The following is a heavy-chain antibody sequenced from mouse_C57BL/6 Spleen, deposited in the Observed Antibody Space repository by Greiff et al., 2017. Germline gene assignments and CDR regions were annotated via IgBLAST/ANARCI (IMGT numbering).Heavy chain of an antibody. CDR3: ARRKGLRGYAMDY. D-gene: IGHD3-3*01. CDR1: GYTFTSYW. Sequence: QVQLQQPGAELVRPGTSVKSSCKASGYTFTSYWMHWVKQRPGQGLEWIGVIDPSDSYTNYNQKFKGKATLTVDTSSSTAYMQLSSLTSEDSAVYYCARRKGLRGYAMDYWGQGTSVTVSS. CDR2: IDPSDSYT. V-gene: IGHV1-59*01. J-gene: IGHJ4*01.